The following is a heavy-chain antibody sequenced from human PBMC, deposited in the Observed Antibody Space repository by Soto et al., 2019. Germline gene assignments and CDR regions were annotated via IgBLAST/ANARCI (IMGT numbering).Heavy chain of an antibody. J-gene: IGHJ2*01. CDR1: GGSISSYY. CDR3: ATSRGYSDL. V-gene: IGHV4-59*01. CDR2: IYYTGST. Sequence: SETLSLTCTVSGGSISSYYWSWIRQPPGKGLEWIGYIYYTGSTNYNPSLKSRVTISVDTSKNQFSLQLSSVTAADTAVYYCATSRGYSDLWGTGSVVTV.